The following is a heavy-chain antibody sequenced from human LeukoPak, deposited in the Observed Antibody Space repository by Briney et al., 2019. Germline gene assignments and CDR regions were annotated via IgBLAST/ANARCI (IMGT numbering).Heavy chain of an antibody. CDR3: ARGWGSFDY. Sequence: GGSLLLSCAASGFTFSSYGMHWVRPAPGKGLEWVAVIWYDGSNKYYADSVKGRFTISRDNSKNTLYLQMNSLRAEDTAVYYCARGWGSFDYWGQGTLVTVSS. D-gene: IGHD3-16*01. CDR2: IWYDGSNK. J-gene: IGHJ4*02. CDR1: GFTFSSYG. V-gene: IGHV3-33*01.